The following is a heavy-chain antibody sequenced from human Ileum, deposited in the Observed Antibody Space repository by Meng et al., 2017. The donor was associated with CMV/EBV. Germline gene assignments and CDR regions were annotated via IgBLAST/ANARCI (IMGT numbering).Heavy chain of an antibody. CDR2: IYSAGNT. V-gene: IGHV3-66*02. J-gene: IGHJ4*02. CDR1: GFNVSSDF. Sequence: GESLKISCAASGFNVSSDFMSWVRQAPGMGLEWFSVIYSAGNTYYADYVKGRFTISRDNSKNTLYLQMKSLRPEDTAVYYCARDLWGYNFGDYWGQGTLVNVSS. D-gene: IGHD5-18*01. CDR3: ARDLWGYNFGDY.